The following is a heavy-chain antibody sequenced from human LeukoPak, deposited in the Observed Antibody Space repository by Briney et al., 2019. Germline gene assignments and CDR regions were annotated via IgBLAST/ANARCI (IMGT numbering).Heavy chain of an antibody. Sequence: GGSLRLSCAASGFTFSNYWMSWVREAQGKGLEGVANIKQDGSEKHYEDSVKGRFTISRDNAKNSLFLQMNSLRAEDTAVYYCARVKQQLVRLLGRDTTYYYYYYYIDVWGKGTTVTVSS. J-gene: IGHJ6*03. CDR3: ARVKQQLVRLLGRDTTYYYYYYYIDV. D-gene: IGHD6-13*01. V-gene: IGHV3-7*01. CDR1: GFTFSNYW. CDR2: IKQDGSEK.